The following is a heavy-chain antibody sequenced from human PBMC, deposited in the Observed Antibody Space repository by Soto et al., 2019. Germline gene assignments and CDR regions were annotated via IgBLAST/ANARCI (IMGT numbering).Heavy chain of an antibody. CDR1: GGSFSGYY. J-gene: IGHJ6*02. CDR3: ASCIAARQGYYYGMDV. CDR2: INHSGST. Sequence: SETLSLTCAVYGGSFSGYYWSWIRQPPGKGLEWIGEINHSGSTNYNPSLKSRVTISVDTSKNQFSLKLSSVTAADTAVYYCASCIAARQGYYYGMDVWGQGTTVTVSS. D-gene: IGHD6-6*01. V-gene: IGHV4-34*01.